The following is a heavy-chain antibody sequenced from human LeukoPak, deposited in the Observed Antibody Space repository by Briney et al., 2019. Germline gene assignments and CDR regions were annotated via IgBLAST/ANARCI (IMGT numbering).Heavy chain of an antibody. V-gene: IGHV4-39*01. CDR3: ARGSGTFYYDSSGYLNYFDP. CDR2: IYYSGTT. CDR1: GGSISSSSFY. Sequence: PSETLSLTCSVSGGSISSSSFYWDWIRQPPGKGLEWIVTIYYSGTTYQSPSLRSRVTISVDTSKNQFSLKLSSVTAADTAVYFCARGSGTFYYDSSGYLNYFDPWGQGTLVTVSS. D-gene: IGHD3-22*01. J-gene: IGHJ5*02.